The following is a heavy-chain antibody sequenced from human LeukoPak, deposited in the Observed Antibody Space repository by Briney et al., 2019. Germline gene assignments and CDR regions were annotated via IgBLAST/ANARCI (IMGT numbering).Heavy chain of an antibody. J-gene: IGHJ4*02. CDR3: TRDDIVGARDFDY. CDR1: GYTFTGYY. CDR2: INPNSGGT. V-gene: IGHV1-2*02. D-gene: IGHD1-26*01. Sequence: ASVKVSCKASGYTFTGYYMHWVRQAPGQGLEWMGWINPNSGGTNYAQEFQGRVTMTRATSISTAYMELSRLRSDDTAVYYCTRDDIVGARDFDYWGQGTLVTVSS.